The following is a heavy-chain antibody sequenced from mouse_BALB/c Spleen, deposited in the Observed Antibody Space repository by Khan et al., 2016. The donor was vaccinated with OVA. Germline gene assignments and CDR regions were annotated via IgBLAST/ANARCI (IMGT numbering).Heavy chain of an antibody. V-gene: IGHV1-7*01. Sequence: VQLQQSGAELAKPGASVKMSCKASGYTFINYWILWVKQRPGQGLEWIGYINTSTAYPEYNQNFKDTATLTADKSSRTAYMQLSSLTSEDSAVYYCARRGLRWDFDYWGQGTTLTVSS. CDR3: ARRGLRWDFDY. CDR2: INTSTAYP. CDR1: GYTFINYW. D-gene: IGHD1-1*01. J-gene: IGHJ2*01.